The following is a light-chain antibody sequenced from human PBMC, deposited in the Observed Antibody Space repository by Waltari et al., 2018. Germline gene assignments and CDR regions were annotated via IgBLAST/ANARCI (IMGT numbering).Light chain of an antibody. V-gene: IGKV1-5*03. J-gene: IGKJ1*01. CDR3: QQYNKYWT. Sequence: DIQMTQSPSTLSASVGDRVTITCRASQSIGNWLAWYQQKPGKAPKLLIYTASKLETGVPSRFSGSGSGTEFTLTISSLQPDDFATYYCQQYNKYWTFGQGTKVEIK. CDR2: TAS. CDR1: QSIGNW.